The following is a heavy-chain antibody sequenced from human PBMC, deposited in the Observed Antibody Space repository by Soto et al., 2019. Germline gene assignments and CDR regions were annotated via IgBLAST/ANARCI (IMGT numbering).Heavy chain of an antibody. V-gene: IGHV4-4*02. Sequence: QVQLQESGPGLVNPSGTLSLTCAVSGGSISIGNWWSWVRQHQGKGLEWIGEIYHSGSTNYNPSLKSRGTISVEKSKNQFCLQLSSVTAADTAVYYCARGGRFAWGLWGRGTLVTVSS. CDR3: ARGGRFAWGL. CDR1: GGSISIGNW. CDR2: IYHSGST. D-gene: IGHD3-10*01. J-gene: IGHJ2*01.